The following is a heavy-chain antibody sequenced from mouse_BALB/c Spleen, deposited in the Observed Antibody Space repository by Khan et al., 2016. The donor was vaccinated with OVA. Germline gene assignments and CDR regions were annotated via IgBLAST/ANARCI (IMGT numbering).Heavy chain of an antibody. V-gene: IGHV1S132*01. CDR2: IFPGTGTT. D-gene: IGHD2-1*01. Sequence: QVRLQQSGAELVKPGASVKLSCKTSGYTFTSYWIQWVKQRPGQGLGWIGQIFPGTGTTYYNENFKGKATLTVDTSSSTAYMQLSSLTSEDSAVYFCARGYVGNYEFAYWGQGTLVTVSP. CDR1: GYTFTSYW. CDR3: ARGYVGNYEFAY. J-gene: IGHJ3*01.